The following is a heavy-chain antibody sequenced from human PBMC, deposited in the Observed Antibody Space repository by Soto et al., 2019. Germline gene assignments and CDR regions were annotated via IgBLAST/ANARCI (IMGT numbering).Heavy chain of an antibody. CDR2: ISYDGSNK. J-gene: IGHJ4*02. CDR3: AKGSSGTYYTDFDY. V-gene: IGHV3-30*18. CDR1: VFTFSTHG. D-gene: IGHD1-26*01. Sequence: PGGSLRLSCAASVFTFSTHGMYWVRQAPGKGLEWVAVISYDGSNKYYADSVKGRFTISRDNSKSTLYMQMNSLRAEDTAVYYCAKGSSGTYYTDFDYWGQGTLVTVSS.